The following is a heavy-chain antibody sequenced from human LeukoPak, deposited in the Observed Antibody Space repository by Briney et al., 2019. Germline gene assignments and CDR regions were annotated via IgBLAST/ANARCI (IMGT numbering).Heavy chain of an antibody. D-gene: IGHD2-21*02. CDR2: ISGGGDIT. J-gene: IGHJ4*02. CDR3: VREDTPATANY. Sequence: GGSPRLSCAASGFNFANHAMSWVRQTPGKGLEWVSAISGGGDITYYADSVTGRFTISRDNSKDTLFLQMHSLRPGDTAVYYCVREDTPATANYWGQGTLVTISS. CDR1: GFNFANHA. V-gene: IGHV3-23*01.